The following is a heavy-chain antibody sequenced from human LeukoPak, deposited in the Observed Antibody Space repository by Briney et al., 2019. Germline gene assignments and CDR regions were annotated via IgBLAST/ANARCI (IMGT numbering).Heavy chain of an antibody. Sequence: SETLSLTCAVYGGSFSDYYWSWLRQPPGKGLEWIGEINHSGSTNYNPSLKSRVTISVDTSKNQFSLKLSSVTAADTAVYYCARIGSGYYFDYWGQGTLVTVSS. CDR1: GGSFSDYY. CDR3: ARIGSGYYFDY. V-gene: IGHV4-34*01. J-gene: IGHJ4*02. D-gene: IGHD3-22*01. CDR2: INHSGST.